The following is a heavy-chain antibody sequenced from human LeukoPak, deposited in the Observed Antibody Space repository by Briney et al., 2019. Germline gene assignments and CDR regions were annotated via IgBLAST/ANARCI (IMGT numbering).Heavy chain of an antibody. CDR3: ARDGAVSGTSDWYFDL. CDR1: GYTFTSYY. J-gene: IGHJ2*01. Sequence: ASVKLSCKASGYTFTSYYMHWVRQAPGQGLEWMGIINPSGGSTSYAQKFQGRVTMTRDTSTSTVYMELSSLRSEDTAVYYCARDGAVSGTSDWYFDLWGRGTLFTVSS. V-gene: IGHV1-46*01. CDR2: INPSGGST. D-gene: IGHD3-10*01.